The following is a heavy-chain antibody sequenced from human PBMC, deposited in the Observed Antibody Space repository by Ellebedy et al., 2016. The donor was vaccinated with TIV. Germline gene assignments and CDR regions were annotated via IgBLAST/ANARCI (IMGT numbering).Heavy chain of an antibody. D-gene: IGHD1-26*01. Sequence: PGGSLRLSCAASGFTFSSYAMSWVRQAPGKGLEWVSAISGSGGSTYYADSVKGRFTISRDNAKNSLYLQMNSLRAEDTAVYYCASGSGSYERSYWGQGTLVTVSS. CDR1: GFTFSSYA. CDR3: ASGSGSYERSY. J-gene: IGHJ4*02. V-gene: IGHV3-23*01. CDR2: ISGSGGST.